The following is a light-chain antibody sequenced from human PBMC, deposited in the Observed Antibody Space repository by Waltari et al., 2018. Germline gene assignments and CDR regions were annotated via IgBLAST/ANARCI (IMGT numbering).Light chain of an antibody. CDR2: SAS. CDR3: QQRSSWPRT. V-gene: IGKV3-11*01. J-gene: IGKJ1*01. CDR1: QSVSYS. Sequence: EIVLTQSPATLSLSPGERATLSCRASQSVSYSLAWYQQKPGQTPRLLFYSASNRATGIPARFSGSGSGSDFTLTISSLEPEDFAVYYCQQRSSWPRTFGQGTKVEIK.